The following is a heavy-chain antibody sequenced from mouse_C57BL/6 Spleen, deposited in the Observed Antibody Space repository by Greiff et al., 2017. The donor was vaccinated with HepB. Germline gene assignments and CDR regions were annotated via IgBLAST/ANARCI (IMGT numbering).Heavy chain of an antibody. CDR2: IYPGDGDT. CDR3: ARDYYDYDGYYFDY. V-gene: IGHV1-82*01. CDR1: GYAFSSSW. Sequence: VMLVESGPELVKPGASVKISCKASGYAFSSSWMNWVKQRPGKGLEWIGRIYPGDGDTNYNGKFKGKATLTADKSSSTAYMQLSSLTSEDSAVYFCARDYYDYDGYYFDYWGQGTTLTVSS. D-gene: IGHD2-4*01. J-gene: IGHJ2*01.